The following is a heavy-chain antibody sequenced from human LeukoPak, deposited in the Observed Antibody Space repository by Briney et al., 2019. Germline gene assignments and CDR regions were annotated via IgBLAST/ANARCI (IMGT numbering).Heavy chain of an antibody. CDR2: ISADGAST. J-gene: IGHJ5*02. CDR1: AFTFSSHA. V-gene: IGHV3-23*01. CDR3: AKSYFWSGYYPPNWFDP. Sequence: GGSLRLSCAASAFTFSSHAMSWVRQTPGKRLEWVSGISADGASTLYADSVKGRFTISRDNSKNTLYLQMNSLRAEDTAVYYCAKSYFWSGYYPPNWFDPWGQGTLVTVSS. D-gene: IGHD3-3*01.